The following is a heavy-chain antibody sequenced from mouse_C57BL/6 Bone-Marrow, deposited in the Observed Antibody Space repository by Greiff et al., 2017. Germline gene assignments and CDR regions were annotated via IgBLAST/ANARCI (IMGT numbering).Heavy chain of an antibody. CDR2: IAPSDSYT. CDR1: GYTFTSYW. V-gene: IGHV1-69*01. J-gene: IGHJ1*03. Sequence: QVQLQQPGAELVMPGASVKLSCKASGYTFTSYWLHWVKQRPGQGLAWIGEIAPSDSYTNYNQKFKGKATLTEDKSSSTAYMQLSSLTSEDSAVYYCARDEDCWYFEVGGTGTTVTVSS. CDR3: ARDEDCWYFEV.